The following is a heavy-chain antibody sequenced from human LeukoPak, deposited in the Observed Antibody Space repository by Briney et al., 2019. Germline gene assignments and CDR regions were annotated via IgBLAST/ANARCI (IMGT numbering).Heavy chain of an antibody. D-gene: IGHD6-19*01. CDR3: ARDGFESGWYHFDY. CDR2: INPNSGVT. V-gene: IGHV1-2*02. J-gene: IGHJ4*02. Sequence: GASVKVSCKASGYTFTGYYMNWVRQSPGQGLEWMGWINPNSGVTNFAQKFQGRVTMTRDTSIRTAYMELSRLRSDDTAVYYCARDGFESGWYHFDYWGQGTLVTVSS. CDR1: GYTFTGYY.